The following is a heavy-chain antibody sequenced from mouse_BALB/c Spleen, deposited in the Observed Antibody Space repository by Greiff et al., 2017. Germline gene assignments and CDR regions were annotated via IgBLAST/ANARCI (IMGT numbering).Heavy chain of an antibody. CDR1: GYTFTDYA. CDR2: ISTYYGNT. D-gene: IGHD3-1*01. Sequence: VQLQQSGPELVRPGVSVKISCKGSGYTFTDYAMHWVKQSHAKSLEWIGVISTYYGNTNYNQKFKGKATMTVDKSSSTAYMELARLTSEDSAVYYCAREGHMAMDYWGQGTSVTVSS. J-gene: IGHJ4*01. CDR3: AREGHMAMDY. V-gene: IGHV1-67*01.